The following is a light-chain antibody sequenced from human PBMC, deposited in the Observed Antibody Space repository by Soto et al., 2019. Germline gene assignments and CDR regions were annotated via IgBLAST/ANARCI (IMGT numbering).Light chain of an antibody. Sequence: DIQMTQSPSSLSASVGDRVTITCRASQNIARYLNWYQHKPEKAPELLIYAASNLQDGVPSRFSGSGSGTEFTLTISSLQPEDFALYYCQQTYSTPASTFGQGTSVDVK. CDR1: QNIARY. CDR2: AAS. CDR3: QQTYSTPAST. J-gene: IGKJ1*01. V-gene: IGKV1-39*01.